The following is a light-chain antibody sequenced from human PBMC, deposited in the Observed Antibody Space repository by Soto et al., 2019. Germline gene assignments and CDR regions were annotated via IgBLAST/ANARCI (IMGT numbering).Light chain of an antibody. Sequence: QSALTQPASVSGSPGQSITISCTGTSSDVGGYNFVSWFQQHPGKAPKLMIYEVSNRPSGVSNRFSGSKSGNTASLTISGLQADDEADYYCSSDTSSNSVVFGGGTKLTVL. CDR1: SSDVGGYNF. J-gene: IGLJ3*02. CDR3: SSDTSSNSVV. CDR2: EVS. V-gene: IGLV2-14*01.